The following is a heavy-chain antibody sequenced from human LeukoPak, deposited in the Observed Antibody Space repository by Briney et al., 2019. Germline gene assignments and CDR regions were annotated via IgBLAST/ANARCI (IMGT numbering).Heavy chain of an antibody. D-gene: IGHD1-26*01. CDR2: INPSGGST. J-gene: IGHJ4*02. V-gene: IGHV1-46*01. CDR1: GYTFISYY. CDR3: ARSPGSYDSFDY. Sequence: SVKVPWKASGYTFISYYMHWLRQAPGHGLEWMGIINPSGGSTSYAQKFQGRVTMTRDTSTSTVYMELSSLRSEDTAVYYCARSPGSYDSFDYWGQGTLVTVSS.